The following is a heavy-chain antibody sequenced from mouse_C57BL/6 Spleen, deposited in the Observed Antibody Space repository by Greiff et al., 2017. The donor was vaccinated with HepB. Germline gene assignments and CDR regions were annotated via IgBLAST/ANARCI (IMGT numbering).Heavy chain of an antibody. Sequence: QVQLQQSGAELVRPGTSVKLSCKASGYTFTSYWMHWVKQRPGQGLEWIGVIDPSDSYTNYNQKFKGKATLTVDTSSSTAYMQLSSLTSEDSAVYYCARRGITTVVATDYDAMDYWGQGTSVTVSS. CDR2: IDPSDSYT. J-gene: IGHJ4*01. D-gene: IGHD1-1*01. CDR3: ARRGITTVVATDYDAMDY. CDR1: GYTFTSYW. V-gene: IGHV1-59*01.